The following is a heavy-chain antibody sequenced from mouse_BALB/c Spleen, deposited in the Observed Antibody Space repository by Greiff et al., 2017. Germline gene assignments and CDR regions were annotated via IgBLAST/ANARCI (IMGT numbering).Heavy chain of an antibody. Sequence: EVKLMESGGGLVKPGGSLKLSCAASGFTFSDYYMYWVRQTPEKRLEWVATISDGGSYTYYPDSVKGRFTISRDNAKKNLYLQMSSLKSEDTAMYYCARGYYGSSYRYFDVWGAGTTVTVSS. V-gene: IGHV5-4*02. CDR3: ARGYYGSSYRYFDV. CDR2: ISDGGSYT. J-gene: IGHJ1*01. CDR1: GFTFSDYY. D-gene: IGHD1-1*01.